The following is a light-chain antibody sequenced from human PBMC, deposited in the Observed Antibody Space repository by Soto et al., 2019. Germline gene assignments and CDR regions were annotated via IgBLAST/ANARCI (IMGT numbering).Light chain of an antibody. CDR1: GSDVGGFNY. Sequence: QSALTQPASVSGSPGQSITISCTGTGSDVGGFNYVSWYQHLPGKAPKLMISDISNRPSGVSNRFSGSKSGNTASLTISGLQTEDEADYYCSSYTISSTLLFGGGTKLTVL. CDR3: SSYTISSTLL. CDR2: DIS. J-gene: IGLJ2*01. V-gene: IGLV2-14*01.